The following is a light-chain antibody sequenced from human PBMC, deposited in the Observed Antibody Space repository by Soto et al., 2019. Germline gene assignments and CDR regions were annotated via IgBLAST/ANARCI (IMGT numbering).Light chain of an antibody. J-gene: IGKJ5*01. CDR1: QTVSTSY. V-gene: IGKV3-11*01. Sequence: EIVLTKSPGTLSLSPGERATLSCRAGQTVSTSYLAWYQQKPGQAPRLLIYDASNRATGIPARFSGSGSGTDFTLTISSLEPEDFAVYYCQQRSNWPRTFGQGTRLEI. CDR3: QQRSNWPRT. CDR2: DAS.